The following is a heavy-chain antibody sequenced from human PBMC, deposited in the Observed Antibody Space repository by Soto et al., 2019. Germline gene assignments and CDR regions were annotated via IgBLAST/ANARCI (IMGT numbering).Heavy chain of an antibody. CDR1: GVTFSHYW. Sequence: EEQVVESGGALVQPGGSLTLSCVVSGVTFSHYWIHWFRQAPGEGLVWVSHIDGHGSSTNYADSVKGRFTISRDNAKNTVYLQMKSLRAEDTAVYYCASLTTLADYRYIWGRGTLVTVSS. J-gene: IGHJ2*01. CDR2: IDGHGSST. CDR3: ASLTTLADYRYI. D-gene: IGHD4-17*01. V-gene: IGHV3-74*01.